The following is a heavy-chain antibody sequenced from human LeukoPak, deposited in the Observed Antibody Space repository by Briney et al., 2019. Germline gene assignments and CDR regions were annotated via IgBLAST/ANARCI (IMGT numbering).Heavy chain of an antibody. Sequence: ASVKVSCKASGYTFKTYSIHWVRQAPGQRLEWMGWINPDNGNTRFSQTFQDRLTINRDTSASTAFIELSSLSSEDTAVYFCARDRAKGYTPLDPWGQGTLVTVSS. V-gene: IGHV1-3*01. CDR3: ARDRAKGYTPLDP. D-gene: IGHD1-1*01. CDR1: GYTFKTYS. J-gene: IGHJ5*02. CDR2: INPDNGNT.